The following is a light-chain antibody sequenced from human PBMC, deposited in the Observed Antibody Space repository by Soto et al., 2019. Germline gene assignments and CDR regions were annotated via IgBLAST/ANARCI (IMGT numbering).Light chain of an antibody. CDR2: DAS. CDR1: QSISSY. J-gene: IGKJ1*01. CDR3: QQSYSMSWT. V-gene: IGKV1-39*01. Sequence: DIQMTQSPSSLSASVGDRVTITCRASQSISSYFNWYQQNPGKAPKVLIYDASSWPSGVPSRFSGSGAGTDFTLTISSLQPEDFATYYCQQSYSMSWTFGQGTKVEIK.